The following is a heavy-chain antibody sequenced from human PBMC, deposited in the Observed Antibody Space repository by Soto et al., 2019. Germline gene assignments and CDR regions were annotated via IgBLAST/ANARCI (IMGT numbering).Heavy chain of an antibody. D-gene: IGHD5-12*01. CDR3: AKGVTTIVATGSWFDH. CDR2: ISGSGRTT. CDR1: GFTFNSYA. V-gene: IGHV3-23*01. Sequence: GGSLRLSCAVSGFTFNSYAINWGRQAPGKGLEWVSSISGSGRTTYYADAVKGRFTISRDNSKNTLFLQMNSLRSGDTAVYYCAKGVTTIVATGSWFDHWGQGTLVTVSS. J-gene: IGHJ5*02.